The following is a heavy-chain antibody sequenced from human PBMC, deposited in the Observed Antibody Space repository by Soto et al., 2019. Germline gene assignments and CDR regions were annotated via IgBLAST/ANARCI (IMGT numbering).Heavy chain of an antibody. CDR3: ARDRPDIVVVQANREKYYYYYGMDV. D-gene: IGHD2-2*01. J-gene: IGHJ6*02. CDR1: GYTLTSYA. V-gene: IGHV1-3*01. CDR2: INAGNGNT. Sequence: AAVKVSCKASGYTLTSYAMHWVRQAPGQRLEWMGWINAGNGNTKYSQKFQGRVTITRDTSASTAYMELSSLRSEDTAVYYCARDRPDIVVVQANREKYYYYYGMDVWGQGTTVTV.